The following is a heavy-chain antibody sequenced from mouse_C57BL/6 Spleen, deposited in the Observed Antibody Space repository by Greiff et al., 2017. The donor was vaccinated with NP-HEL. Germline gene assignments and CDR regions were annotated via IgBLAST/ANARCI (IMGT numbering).Heavy chain of an antibody. V-gene: IGHV1-50*01. CDR3: ARRPITTVGAMDY. D-gene: IGHD1-1*01. CDR2: IDPSDSYT. J-gene: IGHJ4*01. CDR1: GYTFTSYW. Sequence: VQLQQSGAELVKPGASVKLSCKASGYTFTSYWMQWVKQRPGQGLEWIGEIDPSDSYTNYNQKFKGKATLTVDTSSSTAYMQLSSLTSEDSAVYYCARRPITTVGAMDYWGQGTSVTVSS.